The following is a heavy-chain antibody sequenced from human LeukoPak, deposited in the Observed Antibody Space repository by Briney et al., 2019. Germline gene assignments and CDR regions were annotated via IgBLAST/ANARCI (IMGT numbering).Heavy chain of an antibody. CDR3: AKVPYYYDSSGYYGSLDY. V-gene: IGHV3-74*03. J-gene: IGHJ4*02. CDR2: INGDGSNT. Sequence: QSGGSLRLSCAASGFTFSSHWMHWVRQAPGKGLVWVSRINGDGSNTTYADSVKGRFTISRDNAKNTLYLQMNSLRAEDTAVYYCAKVPYYYDSSGYYGSLDYWGQGTLVTVSS. D-gene: IGHD3-22*01. CDR1: GFTFSSHW.